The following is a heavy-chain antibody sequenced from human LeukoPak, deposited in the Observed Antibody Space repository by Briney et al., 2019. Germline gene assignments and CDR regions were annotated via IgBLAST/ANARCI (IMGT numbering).Heavy chain of an antibody. CDR1: GSSISSYY. CDR3: ARGDGYNNPASDY. Sequence: SETLSLTCTVSGSSISSYYWSWIRQPPGKGLEWIGYIYYSGSTSYNPSLKSRVTISVDTSKNQFSLKLSSVTAADTAVYYCARGDGYNNPASDYWGQGTLVTVSS. J-gene: IGHJ4*02. CDR2: IYYSGST. D-gene: IGHD5-24*01. V-gene: IGHV4-59*08.